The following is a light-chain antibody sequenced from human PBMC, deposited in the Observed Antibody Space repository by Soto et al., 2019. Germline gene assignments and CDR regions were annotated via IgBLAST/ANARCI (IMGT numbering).Light chain of an antibody. CDR3: QHYGDSSST. CDR2: DAS. Sequence: IVLTQSPGNLSVSPGEVATLSCGASQTIAYNFLAWYQQKPGLAPRLLVYDASKRATGIPDRFSGSGSGTDFTLNITTREPEDFAVYYCQHYGDSSSTFGGGTRVEI. V-gene: IGKV3D-20*01. CDR1: QTIAYNF. J-gene: IGKJ4*01.